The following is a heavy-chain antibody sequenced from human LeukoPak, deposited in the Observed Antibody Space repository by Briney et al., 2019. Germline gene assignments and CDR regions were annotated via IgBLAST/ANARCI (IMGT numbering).Heavy chain of an antibody. CDR1: GYTFTSYG. D-gene: IGHD3-22*01. V-gene: IGHV1-18*01. J-gene: IGHJ4*02. CDR2: ISAYNGNT. Sequence: ASVKVSCKASGYTFTSYGISWVRQAPGQGLEWMGWISAYNGNTNYAQKLQGRVTMTTDTSPSTAYMELRSLRSDDTAVYYGARHRESYYYDRSVGWYWGQGTLVTVSS. CDR3: ARHRESYYYDRSVGWY.